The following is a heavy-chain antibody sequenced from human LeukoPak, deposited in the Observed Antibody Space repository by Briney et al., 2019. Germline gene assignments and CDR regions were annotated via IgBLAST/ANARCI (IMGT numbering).Heavy chain of an antibody. Sequence: GGSLRLSCTASGFTFGNYAMSWVRQAPGKGLEWVGFIRSKAYGGTTEYAASVKGIFTISRDDSKSIAYLQMNSLKTEDTAVYYCTTVNYYDSSGYYYGHDYWGQGTLVTVSS. D-gene: IGHD3-22*01. J-gene: IGHJ4*02. CDR1: GFTFGNYA. CDR2: IRSKAYGGTT. CDR3: TTVNYYDSSGYYYGHDY. V-gene: IGHV3-49*04.